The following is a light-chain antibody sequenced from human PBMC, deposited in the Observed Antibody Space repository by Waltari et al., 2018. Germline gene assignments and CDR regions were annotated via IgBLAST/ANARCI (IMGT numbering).Light chain of an antibody. V-gene: IGKV1-NL1*01. Sequence: DIQMTQSPSSLSASVGDRVTITCRASQVIGNALAWYQRKPGKAPKLLFYAASRLESGVPSRFSGSGSGTDYTLTISSLQPEDFATYYCQQYYSIALNFGGGTKVEIK. CDR1: QVIGNA. CDR2: AAS. CDR3: QQYYSIALN. J-gene: IGKJ4*01.